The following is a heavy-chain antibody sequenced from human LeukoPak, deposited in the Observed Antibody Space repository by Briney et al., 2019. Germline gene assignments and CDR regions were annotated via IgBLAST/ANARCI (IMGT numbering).Heavy chain of an antibody. Sequence: SVKVSCKASGGTFSSYAISWVRQAPGQGLEWMGGIIPIFGTANYAQKLQGRVTMTTDTSTSTAYMELRSLRSDDTAVYYCAREVVGATTHYYYGMDVWGQGTTVTVSS. CDR1: GGTFSSYA. J-gene: IGHJ6*02. D-gene: IGHD1-26*01. CDR3: AREVVGATTHYYYGMDV. CDR2: IIPIFGTA. V-gene: IGHV1-69*05.